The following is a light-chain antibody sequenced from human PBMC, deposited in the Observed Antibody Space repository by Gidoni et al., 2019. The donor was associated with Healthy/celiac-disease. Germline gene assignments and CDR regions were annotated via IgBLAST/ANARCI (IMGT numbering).Light chain of an antibody. J-gene: IGKJ3*01. V-gene: IGKV3-11*01. CDR2: DAS. Sequence: EIVLTQSPATLSLSPGERATLSRRASQSVSSYLAWYQQKPGQAPRLLIYDASNRATGIPARFSGSGSRTDFTLTISSLEPEDFAVYYCQQRSNWPTFGPGTKVDIK. CDR1: QSVSSY. CDR3: QQRSNWPT.